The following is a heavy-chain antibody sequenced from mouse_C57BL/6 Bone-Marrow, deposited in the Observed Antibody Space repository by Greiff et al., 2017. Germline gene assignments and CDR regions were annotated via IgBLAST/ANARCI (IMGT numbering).Heavy chain of an antibody. J-gene: IGHJ3*01. Sequence: QVQLQQPGAELVKPGASVKMSCKASGFTFTRYWITWVKQRPGQGLEWIGDIYPGSGSTTYNEKFKSKSTLSVDTSSSTAYMKLISLTSEDSAVNYCTARILPAWFAYGGKGTLVTVSA. CDR3: TARILPAWFAY. V-gene: IGHV1-55*01. D-gene: IGHD1-2*01. CDR1: GFTFTRYW. CDR2: IYPGSGST.